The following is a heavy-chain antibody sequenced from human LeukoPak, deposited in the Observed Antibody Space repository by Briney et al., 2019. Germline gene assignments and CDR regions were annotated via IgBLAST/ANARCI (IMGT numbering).Heavy chain of an antibody. D-gene: IGHD6-19*01. CDR3: ARRGHRSGSARGWYFDL. CDR2: IHHSGYS. CDR1: GGSISSAY. Sequence: SETLSLTCTVSGGSISSAYWNWIRQPPGKGLQWIGFIHHSGYSDFNPSLKSRVSISVDASKNQFSLKLRSVTAADSAVYYCARRGHRSGSARGWYFDLWGRGTLVTVSS. V-gene: IGHV4-59*08. J-gene: IGHJ2*01.